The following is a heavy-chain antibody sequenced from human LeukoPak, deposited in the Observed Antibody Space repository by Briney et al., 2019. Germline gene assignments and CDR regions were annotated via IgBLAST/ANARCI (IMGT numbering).Heavy chain of an antibody. V-gene: IGHV1-69*05. D-gene: IGHD1-26*01. CDR1: GDIFNSYS. Sequence: SVKVFCKASGDIFNSYSVSWVRQAPGQGLEWMGGIIPMFGSTNYAQKFEGRVTITTDQSTTTVYMELTSLTSEDTAVYYCARVGRSRGALPNFYYYMDVWGKGTTVTVSS. J-gene: IGHJ6*03. CDR2: IIPMFGST. CDR3: ARVGRSRGALPNFYYYMDV.